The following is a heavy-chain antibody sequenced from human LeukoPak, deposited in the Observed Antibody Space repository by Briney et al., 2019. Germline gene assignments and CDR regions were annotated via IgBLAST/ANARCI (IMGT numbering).Heavy chain of an antibody. CDR2: IYSDST. V-gene: IGHV3-66*01. Sequence: GGSLRLSCAASGFTVSSNYMSWVRQAPGKGLEWVSVIYSDSTNYADSAKGRFSISRDNSKNTLYLQMNSLRAEDTAVYYCARDVDYWGQGTLVTVSS. J-gene: IGHJ4*02. CDR1: GFTVSSNY. CDR3: ARDVDY.